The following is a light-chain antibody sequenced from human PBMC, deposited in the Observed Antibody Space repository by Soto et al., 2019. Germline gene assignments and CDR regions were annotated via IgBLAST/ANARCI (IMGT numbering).Light chain of an antibody. V-gene: IGLV2-14*01. J-gene: IGLJ1*01. Sequence: QSALTQPASVSGSPGQSIAISCTGTSSDVGYYNYVSWYQQHPGKAPKVMIYDVNNRPSGVSDRFSGSKSGNTASLTISGLQAEDEADYYCSSYTISSTYVFGTGTKVTVL. CDR3: SSYTISSTYV. CDR1: SSDVGYYNY. CDR2: DVN.